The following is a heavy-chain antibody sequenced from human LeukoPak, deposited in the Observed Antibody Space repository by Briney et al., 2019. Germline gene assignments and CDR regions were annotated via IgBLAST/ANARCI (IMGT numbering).Heavy chain of an antibody. CDR1: RFTFSGHW. Sequence: GGSLRLSCAASRFTFSGHWMSWIRQAPGKGLEWVANINQGGSDKYYVDSVKGRFTISRDNANNLLYLQMSTLRGEDTAVYYCTRDRSRAEDDWGQGTLVTVSS. CDR2: INQGGSDK. V-gene: IGHV3-7*01. D-gene: IGHD1-14*01. J-gene: IGHJ4*02. CDR3: TRDRSRAEDD.